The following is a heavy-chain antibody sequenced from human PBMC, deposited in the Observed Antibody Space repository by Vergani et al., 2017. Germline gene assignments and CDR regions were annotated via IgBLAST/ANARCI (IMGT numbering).Heavy chain of an antibody. V-gene: IGHV3-30-3*02. CDR1: GFTFSSYG. CDR3: AKSGGYYYYYYMDV. CDR2: ISYDGSNK. D-gene: IGHD3-16*01. Sequence: QVQLVESGGGVVQPGGSLRLSCAASGFTFSSYGMHWVRQAPGKGLEWVAVISYDGSNKYYADSVKGRFTISRDNSKNTLYLQMNSLRAEDTAVYYCAKSGGYYYYYYMDVWGKGTTVTVSS. J-gene: IGHJ6*03.